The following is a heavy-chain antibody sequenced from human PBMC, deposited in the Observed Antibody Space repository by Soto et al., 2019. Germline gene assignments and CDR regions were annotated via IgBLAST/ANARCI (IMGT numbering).Heavy chain of an antibody. D-gene: IGHD3-22*01. CDR3: AREGYYYDSSGYSTDAFDI. CDR2: ISVSGGST. CDR1: RFTFSSYA. V-gene: IGHV3-23*01. Sequence: EVQLLESGGGLVQPGGSLRLSCAASRFTFSSYAMCWVRQAPGKGLEWVSSISVSGGSTYYADSVKGRFTISRDNAKNSLYLQMNSLRAEDTAVYYCAREGYYYDSSGYSTDAFDIWGQGTMVTVSS. J-gene: IGHJ3*02.